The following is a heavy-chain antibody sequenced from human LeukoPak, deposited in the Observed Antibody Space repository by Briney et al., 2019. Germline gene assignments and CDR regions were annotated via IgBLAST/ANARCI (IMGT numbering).Heavy chain of an antibody. CDR3: ARGWGPAYCGGDCHTHFDY. V-gene: IGHV4-30-4*07. CDR2: VYNSGST. CDR1: GGSISSGGYS. J-gene: IGHJ4*02. Sequence: SQTLSLTCAVSGGSISSGGYSWNWIRQPPGKGLEWIGYVYNSGSTSYNPSLKSRVSLSVDTSKNLFSLTLNSMTAADTAVYYCARGWGPAYCGGDCHTHFDYWGQGTLVTVSS. D-gene: IGHD2-21*02.